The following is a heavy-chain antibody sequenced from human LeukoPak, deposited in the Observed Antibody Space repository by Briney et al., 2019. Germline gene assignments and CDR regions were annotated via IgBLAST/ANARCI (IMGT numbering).Heavy chain of an antibody. CDR3: ARADSYGYYMDV. CDR2: SYYSGST. J-gene: IGHJ6*03. Sequence: SETLSLTCTVSGGSISGYYWSWIRQPPGKGLEWIGYSYYSGSTNYNPSLKSRVTISVDTSKNQFSLSLSSVTAADTAVYYCARADSYGYYMDVWGKGTTVTVSS. V-gene: IGHV4-59*01. CDR1: GGSISGYY. D-gene: IGHD5-18*01.